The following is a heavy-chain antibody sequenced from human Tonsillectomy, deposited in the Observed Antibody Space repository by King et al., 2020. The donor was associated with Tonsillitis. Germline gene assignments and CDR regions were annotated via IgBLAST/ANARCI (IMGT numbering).Heavy chain of an antibody. V-gene: IGHV4-59*01. J-gene: IGHJ6*02. CDR3: ARGGDIVVVVAAENYYYYGMDV. CDR2: IYYSGST. CDR1: GGSISSYY. D-gene: IGHD2-15*01. Sequence: QLQESGPGLVKPSETLSLTCTVSGGSISSYYWSWIRQPPGKGLEWIGYIYYSGSTNYNPSLKSRVTISVDTSKNQFSLKLSSVTAAATAVYYCARGGDIVVVVAAENYYYYGMDVWGQGTTVTVSS.